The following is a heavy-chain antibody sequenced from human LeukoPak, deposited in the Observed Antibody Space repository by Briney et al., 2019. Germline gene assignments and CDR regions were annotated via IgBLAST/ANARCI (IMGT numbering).Heavy chain of an antibody. CDR1: GFTFYDYA. V-gene: IGHV3-9*01. J-gene: IGHJ3*02. CDR2: ISWNSGSI. D-gene: IGHD3-16*02. CDR3: AKDSTFGGVIVITAFDI. Sequence: GGSLRLSCAASGFTFYDYAMHWVRHARGKGVEGVSGISWNSGSIDYADSVKGRFTISRDNAKNSLYLQMNSLRAEDTALYYCAKDSTFGGVIVITAFDIWGQGTMVTVSS.